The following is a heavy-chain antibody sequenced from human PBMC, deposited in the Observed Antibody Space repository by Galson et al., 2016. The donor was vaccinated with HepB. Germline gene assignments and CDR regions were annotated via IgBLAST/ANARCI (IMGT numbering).Heavy chain of an antibody. V-gene: IGHV1-69*13. Sequence: SVKVSCKASGDIFGSYAFSRVRQAPGQGLEWMGGITPVSGTTNYAQKFQGRVTIIADAPTHTVHMELSGLRSEDTAVYYCTRDVYSSGWYGGDFWGRGTLVAVSS. D-gene: IGHD6-19*01. J-gene: IGHJ4*02. CDR3: TRDVYSSGWYGGDF. CDR1: GDIFGSYA. CDR2: ITPVSGTT.